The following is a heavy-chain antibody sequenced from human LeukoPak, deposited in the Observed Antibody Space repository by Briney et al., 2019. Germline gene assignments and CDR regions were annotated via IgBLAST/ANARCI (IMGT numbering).Heavy chain of an antibody. D-gene: IGHD3-10*01. CDR3: AKDLLYYGPGTYYNAAEYFQF. V-gene: IGHV3-23*01. Sequence: GGSLRLSCAASGFTFSSYAMSWVRQAPGKGLEWVSGISGSGGGTYHADSVKGRFTISRDNSRNTLSLQMNSLRPEDTAVYYCAKDLLYYGPGTYYNAAEYFQFWGQGTQVTVSS. CDR1: GFTFSSYA. J-gene: IGHJ1*01. CDR2: ISGSGGGT.